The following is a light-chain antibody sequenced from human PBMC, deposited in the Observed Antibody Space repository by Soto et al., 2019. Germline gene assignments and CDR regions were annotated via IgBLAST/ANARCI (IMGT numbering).Light chain of an antibody. Sequence: QLVLTQSPSASASLGASVKLTCTLSSGHSSYAIAWHQQQREKGPRYLMKLNSDGSHNKGDGIPDRFSGSSSGAERYLTISSLQSEDEADYYCQTWGTGVQVFGGGTKLTVL. CDR2: LNSDGSH. CDR3: QTWGTGVQV. J-gene: IGLJ3*02. CDR1: SGHSSYA. V-gene: IGLV4-69*01.